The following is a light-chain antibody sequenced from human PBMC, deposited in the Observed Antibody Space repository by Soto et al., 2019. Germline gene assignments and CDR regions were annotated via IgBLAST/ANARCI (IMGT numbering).Light chain of an antibody. J-gene: IGKJ1*01. CDR1: QGIDTS. Sequence: DIQMTQSPSTLSGSVGDRVTITFRASQGIDTSLAWYQQKPGKAPKLLIYAASNFQSGVPSRFSGSGSGTHFTLTISSLQPEDFATYYCQQYNNRPPWTFGQGTKVDI. CDR2: AAS. CDR3: QQYNNRPPWT. V-gene: IGKV1-9*01.